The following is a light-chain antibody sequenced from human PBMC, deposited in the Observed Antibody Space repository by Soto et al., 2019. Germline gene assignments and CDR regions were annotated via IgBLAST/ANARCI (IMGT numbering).Light chain of an antibody. V-gene: IGLV2-8*01. CDR2: EVS. Sequence: QSALTQPTSASGSPGQSVTISCTGTSSDVGGYNYVSWYQQHPGKAPKLMIYEVSKRPSGVPDRFSGSKSGNTASLTVSGLQAEDEADYYCSSYAGSNGGVFGGGTKLTVL. CDR1: SSDVGGYNY. J-gene: IGLJ2*01. CDR3: SSYAGSNGGV.